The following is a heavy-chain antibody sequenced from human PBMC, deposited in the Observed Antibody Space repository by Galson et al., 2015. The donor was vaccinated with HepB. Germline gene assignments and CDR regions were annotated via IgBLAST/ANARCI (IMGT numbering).Heavy chain of an antibody. Sequence: SVKVSCKASGYTFTSYGISWVRQAPGQGLEWMGWISAYNGNTNYAQKLQGRVTMTTDTSTSTAYMELRSLRSDDTAVYYCAREHVLRDFWSGYGDNTFDPWGQGTLVTVSS. D-gene: IGHD3-3*01. V-gene: IGHV1-18*04. CDR3: AREHVLRDFWSGYGDNTFDP. CDR1: GYTFTSYG. CDR2: ISAYNGNT. J-gene: IGHJ5*02.